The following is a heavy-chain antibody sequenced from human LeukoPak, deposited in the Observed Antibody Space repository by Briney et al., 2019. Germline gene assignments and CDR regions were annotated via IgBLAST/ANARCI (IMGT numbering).Heavy chain of an antibody. D-gene: IGHD3-16*01. CDR2: ISNNGGYT. J-gene: IGHJ4*02. CDR3: AKVLFGGAVAMNYFDY. Sequence: GGSLRLSCAASGFTFSSSAMSWVRQAPGKGLEWVSAISNNGGYTYYADSVKGRFTISRDNSKNTLYLQMNSLRAEDTAVYYCAKVLFGGAVAMNYFDYWGQGTLVTVSS. CDR1: GFTFSSSA. V-gene: IGHV3-23*01.